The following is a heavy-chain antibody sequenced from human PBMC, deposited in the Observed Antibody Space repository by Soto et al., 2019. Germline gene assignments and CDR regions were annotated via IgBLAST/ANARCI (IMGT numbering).Heavy chain of an antibody. CDR1: GGSISSSNW. Sequence: SETLSLTCAVSGGSISSSNWWSWVRRPPGKGLEWIGEIYHSGSTNYNPSLKSRVTISVDKSKNQFSLKLSSVTAADTAVYCCARFPGGSGSYYDHYYYGMDVWGQGTTVTVSS. D-gene: IGHD3-10*01. CDR2: IYHSGST. CDR3: ARFPGGSGSYYDHYYYGMDV. V-gene: IGHV4-4*01. J-gene: IGHJ6*02.